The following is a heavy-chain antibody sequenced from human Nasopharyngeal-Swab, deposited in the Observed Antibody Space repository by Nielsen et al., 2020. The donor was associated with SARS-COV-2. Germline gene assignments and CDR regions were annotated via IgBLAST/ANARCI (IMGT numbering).Heavy chain of an antibody. Sequence: SETLSLTCTVSGGSISSSSYYWGWIRQPPGKGLEWIGEINHSGSTNYNPSLKSRVTISVDTSKNQFSLKLNSVTAADTAVYYCARGGKYYDFWSGYAFDIWGQGTMVTVSS. CDR2: INHSGST. D-gene: IGHD3-3*01. V-gene: IGHV4-39*07. CDR3: ARGGKYYDFWSGYAFDI. J-gene: IGHJ3*02. CDR1: GGSISSSSYY.